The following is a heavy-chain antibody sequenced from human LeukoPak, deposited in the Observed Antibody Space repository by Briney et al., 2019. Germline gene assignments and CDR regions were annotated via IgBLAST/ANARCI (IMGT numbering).Heavy chain of an antibody. J-gene: IGHJ5*02. CDR2: VYNSGST. CDR1: GGSISSANYY. Sequence: SETLSLTCTVSGGSISSANYYWGWIRRPPGKGLEWIGRVYNSGSTYYTPSLKSRVIVSLDTYKNQFSLRLTSVTAADTAVYYCARDTGQYTPGTPGFTRFDPWGQGTLVTVSS. CDR3: ARDTGQYTPGTPGFTRFDP. D-gene: IGHD2-15*01. V-gene: IGHV4-39*07.